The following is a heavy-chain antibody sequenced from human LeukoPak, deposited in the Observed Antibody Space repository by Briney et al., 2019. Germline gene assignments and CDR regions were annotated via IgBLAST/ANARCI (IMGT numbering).Heavy chain of an antibody. J-gene: IGHJ4*02. CDR1: GYRFTSYW. V-gene: IGHV5-51*01. CDR3: ERLADSSGYRFDY. D-gene: IGHD3-22*01. Sequence: GESLKISCRGSGYRFTSYWIGWVRQVPGKGLGWMGIIYPGGPDTRYSPSCQGQVTISDDKANSTAYLQWGSLMASDTAMYYYERLADSSGYRFDYWGQGTLVTVSS. CDR2: IYPGGPDT.